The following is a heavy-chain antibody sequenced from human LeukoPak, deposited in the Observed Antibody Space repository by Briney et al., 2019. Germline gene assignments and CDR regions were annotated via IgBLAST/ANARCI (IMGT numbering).Heavy chain of an antibody. J-gene: IGHJ6*02. CDR2: IYYSGST. CDR3: ARYRDGYSYGSGMDV. V-gene: IGHV4-61*01. Sequence: SEALSLTCTVSGGSVSSGSYYWSWIRQPPGKGLEWIGYIYYSGSTNYNPCLKSRVTISVDTSKNQFSLKLSSVTAADTAVYYCARYRDGYSYGSGMDVWGQGTTVTVSS. D-gene: IGHD5-18*01. CDR1: GGSVSSGSYY.